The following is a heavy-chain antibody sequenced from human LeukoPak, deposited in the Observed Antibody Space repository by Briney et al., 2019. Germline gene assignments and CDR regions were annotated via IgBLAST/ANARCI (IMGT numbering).Heavy chain of an antibody. CDR2: ISYDGSSK. Sequence: GGSLRLSCAASGFTFSSYAMHWVRQAPGKGLEWVAVISYDGSSKYYADSVKGRFTISRDNSKNTLYLQMNSLRAEDTAVYYCARGRTDSGSYYLDYWGQGTLVTVSS. J-gene: IGHJ4*02. CDR3: ARGRTDSGSYYLDY. V-gene: IGHV3-30-3*01. CDR1: GFTFSSYA. D-gene: IGHD1-26*01.